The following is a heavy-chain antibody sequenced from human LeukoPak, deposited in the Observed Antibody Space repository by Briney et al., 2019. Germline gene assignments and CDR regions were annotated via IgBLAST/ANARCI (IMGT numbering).Heavy chain of an antibody. CDR2: IIPILGIA. CDR3: ARDMGPYGSGSYYYPPFDP. V-gene: IGHV1-69*04. J-gene: IGHJ5*02. D-gene: IGHD3-10*01. Sequence: ASVKVSCKASGGTFSSYAISWVRQAPGQGLEWMGRIIPILGIANYAQKFQGRVTITADKPTSTAYMELSSLRSEDTAVYYCARDMGPYGSGSYYYPPFDPWGQGTLVTVSS. CDR1: GGTFSSYA.